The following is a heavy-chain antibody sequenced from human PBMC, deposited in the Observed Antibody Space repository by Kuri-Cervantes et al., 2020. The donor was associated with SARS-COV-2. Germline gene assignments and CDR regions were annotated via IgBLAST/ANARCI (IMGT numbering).Heavy chain of an antibody. CDR2: INPSGGST. Sequence: ASVKVSCKASGYTFTSYYMHWVRQAPGQGLEWMGIINPSGGSTSYAQKLQGRVTMTRDTSTSTVYMELSSLRSEDTAVYYCARSDFWSGYLYSSVDYWGQGTLVTVSS. CDR1: GYTFTSYY. D-gene: IGHD3-3*01. CDR3: ARSDFWSGYLYSSVDY. V-gene: IGHV1-46*01. J-gene: IGHJ4*02.